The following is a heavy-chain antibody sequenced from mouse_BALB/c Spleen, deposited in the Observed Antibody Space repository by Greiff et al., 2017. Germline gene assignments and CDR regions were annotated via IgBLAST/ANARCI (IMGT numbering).Heavy chain of an antibody. D-gene: IGHD2-4*01. CDR1: GYTFTSYW. CDR2: INPSNGRT. V-gene: IGHV1S81*02. CDR3: ARSGDYPSYFDV. J-gene: IGHJ1*01. Sequence: VQLQQPGAELVKPGASVKLSCKASGYTFTSYWMHWVKQRPGQGLEWIGEINPSNGRTNYNEKFKSKATLTVDKSSSTAYMQLSSLTSEDSAVYYCARSGDYPSYFDVWGAGTTVTVSS.